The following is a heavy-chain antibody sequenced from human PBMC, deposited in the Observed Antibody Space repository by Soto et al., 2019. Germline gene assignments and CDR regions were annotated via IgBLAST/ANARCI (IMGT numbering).Heavy chain of an antibody. D-gene: IGHD3-16*01. CDR1: GYTFTDYY. CDR2: INPKSGDT. V-gene: IGHV1-2*07. J-gene: IGHJ3*01. Sequence: QVQLVQSGAEVKKPGASLTDSCKTSGYTFTDYYIHWVRQAPGQGLEWMGWINPKSGDTSYAHQFQGRVTMARDTSITTAYMDLSSLRSDDTAVYYCASWYYDTSGQEVFDFWGQGTMVTVSS. CDR3: ASWYYDTSGQEVFDF.